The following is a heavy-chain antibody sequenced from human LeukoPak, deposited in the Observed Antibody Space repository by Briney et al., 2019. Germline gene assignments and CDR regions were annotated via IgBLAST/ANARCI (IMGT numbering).Heavy chain of an antibody. CDR1: GFTFSSYW. CDR3: ARDWMGYCSSNSCYLYYMDV. J-gene: IGHJ6*03. V-gene: IGHV3-7*01. D-gene: IGHD2-2*01. Sequence: GGSLRLSCAASGFTFSSYWMSWVRQAPGKGLEWVANIKEDGSEKDYVDSVRGRFTISRDNARNSLYLQMNSLRAEDTAVYYCARDWMGYCSSNSCYLYYMDVWGKGTTATVSS. CDR2: IKEDGSEK.